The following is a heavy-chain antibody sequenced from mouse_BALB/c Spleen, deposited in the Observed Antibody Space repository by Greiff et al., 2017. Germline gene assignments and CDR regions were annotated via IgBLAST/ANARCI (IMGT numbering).Heavy chain of an antibody. CDR1: GFSLTGYG. CDR3: ARYGYYYAMDY. D-gene: IGHD2-2*01. CDR2: IWGDGST. Sequence: VQLQESGPGLVAPSQSLSITCTVSGFSLTGYGVNWVRQPPGKGLEWLGMIWGDGSTDYNSALKSRLSISKDNSKSQVFLKMNSLQTDDTARYYCARYGYYYAMDYWGQGTSVTVSS. V-gene: IGHV2-6-7*01. J-gene: IGHJ4*01.